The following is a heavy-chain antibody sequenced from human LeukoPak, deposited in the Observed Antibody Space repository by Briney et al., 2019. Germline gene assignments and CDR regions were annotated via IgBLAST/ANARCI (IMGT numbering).Heavy chain of an antibody. J-gene: IGHJ1*01. CDR2: IYSGGST. CDR1: GFTVSSNY. V-gene: IGHV3-66*01. D-gene: IGHD3-3*01. Sequence: GGSLRLSCAASGFTVSSNYMSWVRQAPGKGLEWVSVIYSGGSTYYADSVKGRFTISRDNSKNTLYLQMNSLRAEDTAVYYCAKSTDYDFWIFQHWGQGTLVIVSS. CDR3: AKSTDYDFWIFQH.